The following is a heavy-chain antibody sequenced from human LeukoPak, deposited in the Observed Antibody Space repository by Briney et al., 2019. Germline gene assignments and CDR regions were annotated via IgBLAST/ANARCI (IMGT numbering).Heavy chain of an antibody. CDR2: IHLDGRTT. CDR1: GFTFNNYA. V-gene: IGHV3-74*01. CDR3: ARGGNPSDY. J-gene: IGHJ4*02. D-gene: IGHD1-14*01. Sequence: GGSLRLSCAAAGFTFNNYAMGWVRQAPGKGLEWVSRIHLDGRTTNYADSVKGRFTISRDNAKNTLSLEMNSLRPEDTAVYYCARGGNPSDYWGQGTLVSVSS.